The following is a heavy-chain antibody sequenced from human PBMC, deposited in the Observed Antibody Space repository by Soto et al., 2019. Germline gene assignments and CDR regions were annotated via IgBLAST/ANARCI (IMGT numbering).Heavy chain of an antibody. Sequence: PWGSLRLSCAASGFTFSSYTMNWVRQAPGKGLGWVSSISSGSSYIYYADSVKGRFTISRDNAKNSLFLQMNSLRAEDTAVYYCARDILSGGAYPDYWGQGTKVTVSS. V-gene: IGHV3-21*01. J-gene: IGHJ4*02. CDR3: ARDILSGGAYPDY. CDR2: ISSGSSYI. D-gene: IGHD3-10*01. CDR1: GFTFSSYT.